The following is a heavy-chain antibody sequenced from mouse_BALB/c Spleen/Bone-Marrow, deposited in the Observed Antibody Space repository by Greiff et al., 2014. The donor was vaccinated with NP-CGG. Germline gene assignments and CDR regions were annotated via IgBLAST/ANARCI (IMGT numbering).Heavy chain of an antibody. J-gene: IGHJ4*01. CDR1: GSTFSSYG. CDR2: INSNGGST. D-gene: IGHD2-3*01. V-gene: IGHV5-6-3*01. CDR3: ARDGYYVFYAMDY. Sequence: DVKLQESGGGLVQPGGSLKLSCAASGSTFSSYGMSWVRQTPDKRLELVATINSNGGSTYYPDSVKGRFTISRDNAKNTLYLQMSSLKSEDTAMYYCARDGYYVFYAMDYWGQGTSVTVSS.